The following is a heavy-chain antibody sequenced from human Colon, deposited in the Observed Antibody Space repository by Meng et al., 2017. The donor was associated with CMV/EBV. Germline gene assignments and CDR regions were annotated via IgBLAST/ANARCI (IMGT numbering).Heavy chain of an antibody. D-gene: IGHD2/OR15-2a*01. CDR1: NASLSSGDHP. Sequence: SETLSLTCTVTNASLSSGDHPWSWIRQHPGKGLEWIGYIYYTGRAYYNPSLQGRVTMSVDTFKNQFSLSLTSVTAADTAVYYCARDGGRRNCGQSKCYREYYKGVDVWGQGTTVTVSS. J-gene: IGHJ6*02. CDR3: ARDGGRRNCGQSKCYREYYKGVDV. V-gene: IGHV4-31*03. CDR2: IYYTGRA.